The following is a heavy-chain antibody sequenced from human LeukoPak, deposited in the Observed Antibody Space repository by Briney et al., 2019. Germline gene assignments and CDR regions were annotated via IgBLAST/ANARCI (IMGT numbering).Heavy chain of an antibody. Sequence: GGSLRLSCAASGFTFSSYAMSWVRQAPGKGLEWVAKINEDGSVEYYVDSVKGRVTISRDNAKTSVSLQLNSLRVEDTAVYYCAKGGWLDNWGQGTLVIVSS. V-gene: IGHV3-7*01. J-gene: IGHJ4*02. CDR2: INEDGSVE. CDR1: GFTFSSYA. CDR3: AKGGWLDN. D-gene: IGHD1-26*01.